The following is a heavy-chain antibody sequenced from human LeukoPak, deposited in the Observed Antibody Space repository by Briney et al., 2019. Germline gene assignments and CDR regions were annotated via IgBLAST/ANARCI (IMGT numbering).Heavy chain of an antibody. V-gene: IGHV4-38-2*01. J-gene: IGHJ4*02. D-gene: IGHD5-18*01. CDR2: IYHSGST. Sequence: SETLSLTCAVSGYSISSGYYWGWIRQPPGKGLEWIGSIYHSGSTYYNLSLKSRVTISVDTSKNQFSLKLSSVTAADTAVYYCARSGYSYGKRPFPVDYWGQGTLVTVSS. CDR1: GYSISSGYY. CDR3: ARSGYSYGKRPFPVDY.